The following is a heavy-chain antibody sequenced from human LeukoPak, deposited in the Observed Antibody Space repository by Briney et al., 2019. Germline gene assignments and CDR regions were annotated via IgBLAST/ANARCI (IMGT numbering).Heavy chain of an antibody. D-gene: IGHD3-10*02. V-gene: IGHV5-51*01. CDR1: GYSFTSYW. Sequence: GESLKISCKVSGYSFTSYWIGWVRQMPGKGLEWMGIIYPGDSDTRYSPSFQGQVTISADKSISTAYLQWSSLKASDTAMYYCARLVRGVIIKGNWFDPWGQGTLVTVSS. J-gene: IGHJ5*02. CDR3: ARLVRGVIIKGNWFDP. CDR2: IYPGDSDT.